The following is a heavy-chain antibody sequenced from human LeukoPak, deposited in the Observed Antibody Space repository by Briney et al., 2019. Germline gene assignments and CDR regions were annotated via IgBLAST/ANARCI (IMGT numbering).Heavy chain of an antibody. CDR2: ISWNSGSL. CDR1: GFTFEDYA. D-gene: IGHD2-15*01. CDR3: AKSFGGTCYDN. V-gene: IGHV3-9*01. Sequence: GRSLRLSCAASGFTFEDYAMHWVRQAPGKGLEWVSGISWNSGSLGYADSVKGRFTISRDNAKNSLYLQMNSLRPEDTALYYCAKSFGGTCYDNWGQGTLVTVSS. J-gene: IGHJ4*02.